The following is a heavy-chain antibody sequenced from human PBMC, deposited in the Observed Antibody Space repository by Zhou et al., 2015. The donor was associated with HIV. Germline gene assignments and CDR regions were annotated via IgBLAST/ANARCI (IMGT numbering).Heavy chain of an antibody. V-gene: IGHV1-69*06. CDR1: GGTFSTYA. Sequence: QVQLVQSGAEVKKPGSSVKVSCQASGGTFSTYAITWVRQAPGQGLEWMGGIIPILGTAKYSRKFQGRVTITADRSTSTASMDLRSLTLEDTAVYYCARDRGEATRPDWRYFDLWGRWQPSVTVSS. D-gene: IGHD3-16*01. CDR2: IIPILGTA. CDR3: ARDRGEATRPDWRYFDL. J-gene: IGHJ2*01.